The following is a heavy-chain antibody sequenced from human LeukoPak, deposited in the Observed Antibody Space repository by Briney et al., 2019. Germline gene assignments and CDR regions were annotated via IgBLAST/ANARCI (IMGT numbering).Heavy chain of an antibody. D-gene: IGHD6-6*01. J-gene: IGHJ4*02. CDR3: ARAGEYSSSPSTALFDY. CDR2: IIPIFGTA. V-gene: IGHV1-69*13. CDR1: GYTFTSYY. Sequence: GASVKVSCKASGYTFTSYYMHWVRQAPGQGLEWMGGIIPIFGTANYAQKFQGRVAIIADESTSTAYMELSSLRSEDTAVYYCARAGEYSSSPSTALFDYWGQGTLVTVSS.